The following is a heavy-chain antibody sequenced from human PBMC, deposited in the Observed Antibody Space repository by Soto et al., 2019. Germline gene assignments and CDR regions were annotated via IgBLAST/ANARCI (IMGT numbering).Heavy chain of an antibody. CDR3: AKWLRGGSFYCDF. J-gene: IGHJ4*02. D-gene: IGHD1-26*01. CDR2: VQSNHVT. CDR1: GFTFGSYA. Sequence: GGSLRLSCQVSGFTFGSYAMSWVRQAPGKGLEWVALVQSNHVTYYADSVRGRFTVSRDNSKNTVYLQMDSLRVEDTALYYCAKWLRGGSFYCDFWGKGAMVTVSS. V-gene: IGHV3-23*01.